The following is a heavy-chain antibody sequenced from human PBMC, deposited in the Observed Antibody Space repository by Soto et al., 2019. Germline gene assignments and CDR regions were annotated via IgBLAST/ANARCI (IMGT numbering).Heavy chain of an antibody. Sequence: QVQLVQSGAEVRKPGASVKVSCKASGYTFRSYDINWVRQAPGQGLEWMGWMNPYSDNADYAQKFKGRFTMTRDPSISTAYMEPDRLTSEDTAVYYCARGTIEAEYWFDYWGQGTMVTVSS. J-gene: IGHJ4*02. CDR3: ARGTIEAEYWFDY. D-gene: IGHD2-8*02. CDR2: MNPYSDNA. V-gene: IGHV1-8*01. CDR1: GYTFRSYD.